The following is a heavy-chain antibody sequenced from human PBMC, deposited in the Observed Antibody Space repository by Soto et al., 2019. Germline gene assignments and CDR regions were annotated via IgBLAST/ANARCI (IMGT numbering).Heavy chain of an antibody. CDR3: AKEMTTNPFEY. D-gene: IGHD4-17*01. CDR1: GFTFGSYG. CDR2: ILYNGTIK. J-gene: IGHJ4*02. V-gene: IGHV3-30*02. Sequence: GGSLRLSCVASGFTFGSYGMHWVRQAPGKGLEWVAYILYNGTIKSYGDSVKGRFIISRDNTKSTMYLQMNNLRAEDTATYHCAKEMTTNPFEYWGQGALVTVSS.